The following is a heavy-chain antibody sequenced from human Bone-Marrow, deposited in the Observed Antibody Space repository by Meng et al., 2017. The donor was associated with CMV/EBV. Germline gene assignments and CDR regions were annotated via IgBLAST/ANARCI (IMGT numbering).Heavy chain of an antibody. CDR2: IIPIFGTA. J-gene: IGHJ6*02. CDR3: ASSRKDYYDSSGYRDMDYYYGMDV. CDR1: GGTFSSYA. D-gene: IGHD3-22*01. Sequence: SVKVSCKASGGTFSSYAISWVRQAPGQGLEWMGGIIPIFGTANYAQKFQGRVTITTDESTSTAYMELSSLRSEDTAVYYCASSRKDYYDSSGYRDMDYYYGMDVWGQGTTVTGSS. V-gene: IGHV1-69*05.